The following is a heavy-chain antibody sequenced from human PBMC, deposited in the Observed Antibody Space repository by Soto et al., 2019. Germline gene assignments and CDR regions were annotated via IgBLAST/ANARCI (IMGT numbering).Heavy chain of an antibody. Sequence: QVQLQQWGAGLLKPSETLSLTCAVYGGSFSGYYWSWIRQPPGKGLEWIGEINHSGSTNYNPSLKSRVTISVDTSKNQFSLKLSSVTAADTAVYYCAGGRYDILTGRYFDYWGQGTLVTVSS. J-gene: IGHJ4*02. V-gene: IGHV4-34*01. CDR2: INHSGST. CDR1: GGSFSGYY. CDR3: AGGRYDILTGRYFDY. D-gene: IGHD3-9*01.